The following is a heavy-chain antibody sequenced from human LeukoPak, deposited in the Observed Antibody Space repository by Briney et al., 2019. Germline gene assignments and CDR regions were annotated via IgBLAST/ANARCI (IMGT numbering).Heavy chain of an antibody. J-gene: IGHJ5*02. CDR3: AKAYLARIQLMAGWFDP. CDR2: ISWNSGSI. V-gene: IGHV3-9*01. D-gene: IGHD5-18*01. CDR1: GFTFDDYA. Sequence: GGSLRLSCAASGFTFDDYAMHWVRQAPGKGLEWVSGISWNSGSIGYADSVKGRFTISRDNAKNSLYLQMNSLRAEDTALYYCAKAYLARIQLMAGWFDPWGQGTLVTVPS.